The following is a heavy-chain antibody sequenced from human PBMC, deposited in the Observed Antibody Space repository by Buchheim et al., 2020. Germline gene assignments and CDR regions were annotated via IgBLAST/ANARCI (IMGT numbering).Heavy chain of an antibody. Sequence: QVQLVESGGGLVKPGGSLRLSCAASGFTFSDYYMSWIRQAPGKGLEWVSYISNTETIIYYADSVKGRFTISRDNAKNSLNLQMNSLRAEDTAVYYCVSYPSIISSRRGFDYWGQGTL. CDR2: ISNTETII. CDR3: VSYPSIISSRRGFDY. J-gene: IGHJ4*02. V-gene: IGHV3-11*01. CDR1: GFTFSDYY. D-gene: IGHD3-10*01.